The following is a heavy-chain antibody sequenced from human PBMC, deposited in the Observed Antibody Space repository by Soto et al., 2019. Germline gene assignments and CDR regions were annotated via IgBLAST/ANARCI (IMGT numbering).Heavy chain of an antibody. D-gene: IGHD4-17*01. CDR3: ARLLTPYGDYSTYYYYMDV. CDR2: IYYSGST. J-gene: IGHJ6*03. Sequence: PSETLSLTCTVSGGSISGYYWSWIRQPPGKRLEWIGYIYYSGSTNYNPSLKSRVTISVDTSKNQFSLKLSSVTAADTAVYYCARLLTPYGDYSTYYYYMDVWGKGTTVTVSS. V-gene: IGHV4-59*08. CDR1: GGSISGYY.